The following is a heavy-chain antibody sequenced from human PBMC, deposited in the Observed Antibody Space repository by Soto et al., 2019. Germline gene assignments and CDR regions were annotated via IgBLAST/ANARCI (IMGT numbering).Heavy chain of an antibody. Sequence: ASVKVSCKASGYTFTGHYMHWARQAPGQGLEWMGWINPNSGGTNYAQKFQGWVTMTRDTSISTAYMELSGLRSDDTAVYYCARAKSKLRYFDWLSKSDAFDIWGQGTMVTVSS. J-gene: IGHJ3*02. CDR2: INPNSGGT. D-gene: IGHD3-9*01. V-gene: IGHV1-2*04. CDR3: ARAKSKLRYFDWLSKSDAFDI. CDR1: GYTFTGHY.